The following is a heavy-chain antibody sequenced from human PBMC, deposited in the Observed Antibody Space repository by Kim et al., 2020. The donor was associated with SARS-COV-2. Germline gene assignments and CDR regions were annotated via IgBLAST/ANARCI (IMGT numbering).Heavy chain of an antibody. D-gene: IGHD2-15*01. Sequence: GGSLRLSCAASGFTFSSYAMHWVRQAPGKGLEWVAVISYDGSNKYYADSVKGRFTISRDNSKNTLYLQMNSLRAEDTAVYYCARDIVVVVAATQNYYYY. V-gene: IGHV3-30-3*01. CDR2: ISYDGSNK. CDR3: ARDIVVVVAATQNYYYY. CDR1: GFTFSSYA. J-gene: IGHJ6*01.